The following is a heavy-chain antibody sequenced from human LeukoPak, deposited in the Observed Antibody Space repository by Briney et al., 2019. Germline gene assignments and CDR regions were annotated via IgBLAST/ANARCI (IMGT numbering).Heavy chain of an antibody. CDR1: GFTFSSYG. J-gene: IGHJ6*03. CDR3: AKGDGEDYYYYMDV. V-gene: IGHV3-23*01. Sequence: PGGSLRLSCAGSGFTFSSYGMSWVRQAPGKGLEWVSGISGSGGSTYYADSVKGRFTITRDNSKNTLYLQMNSLRAEDTAVYYCAKGDGEDYYYYMDVWGKGTTVTISS. D-gene: IGHD2-21*02. CDR2: ISGSGGST.